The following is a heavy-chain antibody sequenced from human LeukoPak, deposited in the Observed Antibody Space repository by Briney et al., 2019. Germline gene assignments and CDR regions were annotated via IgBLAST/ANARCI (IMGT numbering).Heavy chain of an antibody. Sequence: HPGGSLRLSCAASGFTFSNYAMTWVRQAPGKGLEWVSSISGSGGRTYFADSVKGRFTISRDNAKNSLYLQMDSLRAEDTAVYYCAKDRSRYSYGFKFDAFDIWGQGTMVTVSS. CDR3: AKDRSRYSYGFKFDAFDI. J-gene: IGHJ3*02. V-gene: IGHV3-23*01. D-gene: IGHD5-18*01. CDR1: GFTFSNYA. CDR2: ISGSGGRT.